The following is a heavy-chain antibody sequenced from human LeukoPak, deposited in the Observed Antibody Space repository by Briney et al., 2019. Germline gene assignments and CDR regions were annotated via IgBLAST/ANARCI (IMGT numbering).Heavy chain of an antibody. J-gene: IGHJ4*02. V-gene: IGHV3-23*01. CDR1: GFTFSSYA. CDR3: AKGNYDYVWGSYRESHFDY. D-gene: IGHD3-16*02. CDR2: ISGSGGST. Sequence: QPGGSLRLSCAASGFTFSSYAMSWVRQAPGKGLEWVSAISGSGGSTYYADSVKGRFTISRDNSKNTLYLQMNSLRAEDTAVYYCAKGNYDYVWGSYRESHFDYWGQGTLVTVSS.